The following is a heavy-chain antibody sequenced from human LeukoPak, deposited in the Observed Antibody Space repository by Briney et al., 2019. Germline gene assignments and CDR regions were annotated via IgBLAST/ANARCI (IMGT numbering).Heavy chain of an antibody. CDR3: ARDDGTGDYEVMFAGAFDI. Sequence: GGSLRLSCAASGFTFSSYWMHWVRQAPGKGLVWVSRINSDGSSIMYADSVKGRFTISRDNAKNSLYLQMNSLRAEDTAVYYCARDDGTGDYEVMFAGAFDIWGQGTMVTVSS. CDR1: GFTFSSYW. D-gene: IGHD4-17*01. CDR2: INSDGSSI. J-gene: IGHJ3*02. V-gene: IGHV3-74*03.